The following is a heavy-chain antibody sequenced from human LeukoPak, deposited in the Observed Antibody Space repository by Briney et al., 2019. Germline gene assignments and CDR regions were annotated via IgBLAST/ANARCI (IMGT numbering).Heavy chain of an antibody. CDR3: ARLGFHYGSGSFFDY. J-gene: IGHJ4*02. CDR2: IYPGDSDT. CDR1: GYSFTSYW. V-gene: IGHV5-51*01. Sequence: GESLKISCKGSGYSFTSYWIGWVRQMPGKGLEWMGIIYPGDSDTRYSPSFQGQVTISADKSISTAYLQWSSLKASDTAIYYCARLGFHYGSGSFFDYWGQGTLVTVSS. D-gene: IGHD3-10*01.